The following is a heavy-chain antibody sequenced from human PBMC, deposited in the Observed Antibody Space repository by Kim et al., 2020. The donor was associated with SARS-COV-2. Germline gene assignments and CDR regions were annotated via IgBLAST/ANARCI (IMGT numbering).Heavy chain of an antibody. Sequence: HKLRGTVTINEDKSTNTPYMKLSSLRAEDTAVYYCATDYGVAAETQDIWGQGTLVTVSS. J-gene: IGHJ4*02. CDR3: ATDYGVAAETQDI. D-gene: IGHD2-15*01. V-gene: IGHV1-24*01.